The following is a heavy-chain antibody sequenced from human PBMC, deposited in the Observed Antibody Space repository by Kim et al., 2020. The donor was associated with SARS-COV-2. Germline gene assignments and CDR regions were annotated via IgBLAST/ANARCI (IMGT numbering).Heavy chain of an antibody. CDR1: GFTFSSYW. CDR2: INSDGSST. Sequence: GGSLRLSCAASGFTFSSYWMHWVRQAPGKGLVWVSRINSDGSSTSYADSVKGRFTISRDNAKNTLYLQMNSLRAEDTAVYYCASEDYYDSSGYVFPIDYWGQGTLVTVSS. CDR3: ASEDYYDSSGYVFPIDY. V-gene: IGHV3-74*01. D-gene: IGHD3-22*01. J-gene: IGHJ4*02.